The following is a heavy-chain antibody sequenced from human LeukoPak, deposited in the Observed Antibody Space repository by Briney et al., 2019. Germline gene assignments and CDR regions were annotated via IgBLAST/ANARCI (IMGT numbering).Heavy chain of an antibody. CDR3: ELAYCGGDCSYYFDY. D-gene: IGHD2-21*01. Sequence: ASVKVSCKASGGTFSSYAISWVRQAPGQGLEWMGRIIPILGIANYAQKFQGRVTITTDESTSTAYMELSSLRSEDTAVYYCELAYCGGDCSYYFDYWGQGTLVTVSS. CDR1: GGTFSSYA. CDR2: IIPILGIA. V-gene: IGHV1-69*04. J-gene: IGHJ4*02.